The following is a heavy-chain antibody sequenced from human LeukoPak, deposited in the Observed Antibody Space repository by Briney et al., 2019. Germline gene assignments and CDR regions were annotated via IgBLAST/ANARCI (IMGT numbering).Heavy chain of an antibody. CDR1: GYSFTNYW. CDR3: ARSPRSDYFDY. CDR2: IYPGDSDT. V-gene: IGHV5-51*01. J-gene: IGHJ4*02. D-gene: IGHD6-6*01. Sequence: GESLKISCKGSGYSFTNYWIGWVRQMPGRGLEWMGIIYPGDSDTRYSPSFQGQVTISADKSISTAYLQWSSLKASDTAMYYCARSPRSDYFDYWGQGALVTVSP.